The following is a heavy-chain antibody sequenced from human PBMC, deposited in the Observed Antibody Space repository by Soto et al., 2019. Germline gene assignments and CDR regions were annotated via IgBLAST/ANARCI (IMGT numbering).Heavy chain of an antibody. D-gene: IGHD3-10*01. CDR1: GFTFSSYA. CDR3: ARIGGRGSGPYDGMDV. CDR2: ISYDGSNK. Sequence: GGSLRLSCAASGFTFSSYAMHWVRQAPGKGLEWVAVISYDGSNKYYADSVKGRFTISRDNSKNTLYLQMNSLRAEDTAVYYCARIGGRGSGPYDGMDVWGQGTTVTVSS. V-gene: IGHV3-30-3*01. J-gene: IGHJ6*02.